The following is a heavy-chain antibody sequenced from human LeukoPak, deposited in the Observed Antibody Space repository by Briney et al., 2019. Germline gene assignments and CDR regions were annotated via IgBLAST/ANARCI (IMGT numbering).Heavy chain of an antibody. Sequence: PSETLSLTCTVSGGSISSYYWSWIRQPAGKGLEWIGRIYTSGSTNYNPSLKSRVTMSVDTSKNQFSLKLSSVTAADTAVYYCARDDSSGWYGPFDYWGQGTLVTVSS. CDR2: IYTSGST. J-gene: IGHJ4*02. CDR1: GGSISSYY. D-gene: IGHD6-19*01. V-gene: IGHV4-4*07. CDR3: ARDDSSGWYGPFDY.